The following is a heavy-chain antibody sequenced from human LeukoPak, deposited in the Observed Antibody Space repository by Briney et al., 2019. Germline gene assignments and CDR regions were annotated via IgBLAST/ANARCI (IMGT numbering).Heavy chain of an antibody. CDR2: IWYDGSDK. J-gene: IGHJ4*02. CDR3: VRDAIIVPGTSDY. CDR1: GFTFSRYG. V-gene: IGHV3-33*01. D-gene: IGHD3-22*01. Sequence: GGSLRLSCAASGFTFSRYGIHWVRQAPGKGLEWVAVIWYDGSDKYYADSVKGRFTISRDNSKNTVYLQMSSLRADDTAVYYCVRDAIIVPGTSDYWGQGTLVTVTS.